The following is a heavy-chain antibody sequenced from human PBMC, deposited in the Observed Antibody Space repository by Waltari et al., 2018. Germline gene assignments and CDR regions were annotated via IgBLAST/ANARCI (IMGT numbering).Heavy chain of an antibody. D-gene: IGHD3-10*01. Sequence: QVQLQESGPGLVKPSETLSLTCTVSGGSISSYYWSWIRQPAGKGLEWIGRIYTSGSNNYNPSLKSRVTMSVDTSKNQFSLKLSSVTAADTAVYYCARITMVRGVTYYYYGMDVWGQGTTVTVSS. CDR1: GGSISSYY. CDR2: IYTSGSN. CDR3: ARITMVRGVTYYYYGMDV. J-gene: IGHJ6*02. V-gene: IGHV4-4*07.